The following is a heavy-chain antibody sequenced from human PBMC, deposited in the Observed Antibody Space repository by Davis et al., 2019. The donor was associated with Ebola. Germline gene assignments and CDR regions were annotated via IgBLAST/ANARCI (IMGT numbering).Heavy chain of an antibody. D-gene: IGHD6-19*01. CDR1: GFTFSRYA. Sequence: GGSLRLSCAASGFTFSRYAMHWFRQAPGKRLEWVTLISYDGNNKYYADSVKGRFTISRDNSKNTLYLQMNSLRAEDTAVYYCARDYSSGWYPEYWGQGTLVTVSS. J-gene: IGHJ4*02. V-gene: IGHV3-30-3*01. CDR3: ARDYSSGWYPEY. CDR2: ISYDGNNK.